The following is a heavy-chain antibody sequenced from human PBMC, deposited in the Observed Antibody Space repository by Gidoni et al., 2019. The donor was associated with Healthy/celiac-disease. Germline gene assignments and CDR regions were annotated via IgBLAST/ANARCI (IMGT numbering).Heavy chain of an antibody. D-gene: IGHD4-17*01. J-gene: IGHJ6*02. V-gene: IGHV3-21*01. CDR1: GFTFSSYS. CDR2: ISSSSSYI. CDR3: ARGNGDYYYYGMDV. Sequence: EVQLVESGGGLVKPGGSLRLSCAASGFTFSSYSMNWVRQAPGKGLEWVSSISSSSSYIYYADSVKGRFTISRDNAKNSLYLQMNSLRAEDTAVYYCARGNGDYYYYGMDVWGQGTTVTVSS.